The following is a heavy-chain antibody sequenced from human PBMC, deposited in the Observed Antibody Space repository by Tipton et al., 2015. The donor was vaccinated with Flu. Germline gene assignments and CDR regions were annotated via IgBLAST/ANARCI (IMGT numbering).Heavy chain of an antibody. J-gene: IGHJ5*02. Sequence: TLSLTCTVSGGSISSYYWSWIRQPAGKGLEWIGRIYTSGSTNYNTSLKSRVTMSVDTSKNQFSLKLSSVTAADTAVYYCARGRSSSWYVWWFDPWGQGTLVTVSS. D-gene: IGHD6-13*01. V-gene: IGHV4-4*07. CDR3: ARGRSSSWYVWWFDP. CDR1: GGSISSYY. CDR2: IYTSGST.